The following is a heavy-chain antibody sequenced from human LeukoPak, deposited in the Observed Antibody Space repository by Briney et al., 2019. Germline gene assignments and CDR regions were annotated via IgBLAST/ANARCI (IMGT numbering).Heavy chain of an antibody. J-gene: IGHJ5*02. V-gene: IGHV4-39*01. CDR3: ARTYYDFWSGHPNWFDP. Sequence: PSEPLSLTCTVSGGSISSSSYYWGWIRQPPGKGLEWIGSIYYSGSTYYNPSLKSRVTISVDTSKNQFSLKLSSVTAADTAVYYCARTYYDFWSGHPNWFDPWGQGTLVTVSS. CDR1: GGSISSSSYY. CDR2: IYYSGST. D-gene: IGHD3-3*01.